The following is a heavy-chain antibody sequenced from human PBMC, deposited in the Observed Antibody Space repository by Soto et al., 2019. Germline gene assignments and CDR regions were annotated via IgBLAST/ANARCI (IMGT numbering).Heavy chain of an antibody. CDR1: GFTFGSYA. D-gene: IGHD1-26*01. Sequence: GGSLRLSCAASGFTFGSYAMHWVRQAPGKGLEWVAVISYDGSNKYYADSVKGRFTISRDNSKNTLYLQMNSLRAEDTAVYSCAKASGSDYESEYFQHWGQGTLVTVSS. CDR3: AKASGSDYESEYFQH. CDR2: ISYDGSNK. V-gene: IGHV3-30*04. J-gene: IGHJ1*01.